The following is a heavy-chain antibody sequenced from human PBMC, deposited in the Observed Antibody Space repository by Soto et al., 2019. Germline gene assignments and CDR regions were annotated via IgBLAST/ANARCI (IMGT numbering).Heavy chain of an antibody. J-gene: IGHJ4*02. CDR3: ARQARGSSYRFDY. V-gene: IGHV4-31*03. CDR1: GGSISSGGYY. CDR2: IYYSGST. D-gene: IGHD1-26*01. Sequence: SETLSLTCTVSGGSISSGGYYWSWIRQHPGKGLEWIGCIYYSGSTYYNPSLKSRVTISVDTSKNQFSLKLSSVTAADTAVYYCARQARGSSYRFDYWGQGTLVTVSS.